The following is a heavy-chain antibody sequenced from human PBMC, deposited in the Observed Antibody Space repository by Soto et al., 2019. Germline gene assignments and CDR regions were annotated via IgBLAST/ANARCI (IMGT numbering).Heavy chain of an antibody. J-gene: IGHJ4*02. CDR2: IWYDGSNK. Sequence: GGSLRLSCAASGFTFSSYGMHWVRQAPGKGLEWVAVIWYDGSNKYYADSVKGRFTISRDNSKNTLYLQMNSLRAEDTAVYYCARANYDSSFDYWGQGTLVTVSS. CDR1: GFTFSSYG. D-gene: IGHD5-12*01. V-gene: IGHV3-33*01. CDR3: ARANYDSSFDY.